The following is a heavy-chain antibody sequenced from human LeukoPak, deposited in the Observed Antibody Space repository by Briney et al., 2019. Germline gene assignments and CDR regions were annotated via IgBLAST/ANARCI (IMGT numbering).Heavy chain of an antibody. CDR1: GFTFSTYG. D-gene: IGHD3-10*01. Sequence: GRSLRPSCAASGFTFSTYGMHWVGQAPGKGLEWVAAVWYDGSNKYYADSVKGRFTISRDNSKNTLYLQMNSLRADDTAVYYCARIPWVGELLGGDYWGQGTLVTVSS. V-gene: IGHV3-33*01. CDR3: ARIPWVGELLGGDY. CDR2: VWYDGSNK. J-gene: IGHJ4*02.